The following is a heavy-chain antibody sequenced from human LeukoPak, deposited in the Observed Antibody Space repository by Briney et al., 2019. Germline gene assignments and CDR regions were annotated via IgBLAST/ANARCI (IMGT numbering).Heavy chain of an antibody. Sequence: PSQTLSLTCTVSGGSISSGDYYWSWIRQPPGKGLEWIGYIYYSGSTYYNPSLKSRVTISVDTSKNQFSLKLSSVTAADTAVYYCARGGYCRGGSCYSSWFDPWGQGTMVTVSS. V-gene: IGHV4-30-4*01. CDR1: GGSISSGDYY. CDR3: ARGGYCRGGSCYSSWFDP. D-gene: IGHD2-15*01. J-gene: IGHJ5*02. CDR2: IYYSGST.